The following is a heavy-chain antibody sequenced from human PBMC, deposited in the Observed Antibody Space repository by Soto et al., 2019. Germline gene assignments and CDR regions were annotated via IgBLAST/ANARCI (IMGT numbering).Heavy chain of an antibody. CDR3: ARYYFDSSGYSNWFDL. V-gene: IGHV4-31*11. D-gene: IGHD3-22*01. Sequence: QVQLQESGPGLVKPSQTLSLTCAVSGGSITSGAYYWTWIRQHPGKGLEWIAYIHYSGRTYYNPSLKSRVTISVDTSNNQFSLKLSSVTAADTAVYYCARYYFDSSGYSNWFDLWGQGTLVTVSS. CDR2: IHYSGRT. J-gene: IGHJ5*02. CDR1: GGSITSGAYY.